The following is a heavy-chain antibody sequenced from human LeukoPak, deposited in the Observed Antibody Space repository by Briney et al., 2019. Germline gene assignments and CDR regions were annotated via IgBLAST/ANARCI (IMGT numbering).Heavy chain of an antibody. Sequence: GGSLRLSCAASGFTFSSYAMSWVRQAPGKGLEWVSVISGSADSTYYADSVKGRFTISRDNSKNMVYLQVNSLRADDTAVYYCAKGTIATAVRSWFDPWGQGTLVTVSS. CDR1: GFTFSSYA. CDR3: AKGTIATAVRSWFDP. D-gene: IGHD6-13*01. V-gene: IGHV3-23*01. J-gene: IGHJ5*02. CDR2: ISGSADST.